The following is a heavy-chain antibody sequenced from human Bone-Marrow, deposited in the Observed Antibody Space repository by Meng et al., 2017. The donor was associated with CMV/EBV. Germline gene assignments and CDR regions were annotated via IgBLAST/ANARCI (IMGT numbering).Heavy chain of an antibody. V-gene: IGHV1-46*01. D-gene: IGHD2-8*01. Sequence: ASVKVSCKASGYTFTSYYMSWVRQAPGQGLEWMGIINPSGGSTSYAQKFQGRVTMTRDTSTSTVHMELSSLRSEDTAVYHCARGTPNKECSNGVCYSRRYYYYGMDVWGQRTTVTVSS. J-gene: IGHJ6*02. CDR1: GYTFTSYY. CDR2: INPSGGST. CDR3: ARGTPNKECSNGVCYSRRYYYYGMDV.